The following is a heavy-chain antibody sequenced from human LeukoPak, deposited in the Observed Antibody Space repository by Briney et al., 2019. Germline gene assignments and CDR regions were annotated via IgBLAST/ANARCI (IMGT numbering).Heavy chain of an antibody. V-gene: IGHV1-18*01. D-gene: IGHD1-26*01. CDR3: ARRIVGATPYFDY. J-gene: IGHJ4*02. CDR1: GYTFTSYG. CDR2: ISAYNGNT. Sequence: GASVKVSCKASGYTFTSYGISWVRQAPGQGLEWMGWISAYNGNTNYAQKLQGRVTMTTDTSTSTAHMELRSLRSDDTAVYYCARRIVGATPYFDYWGQGTLVTVSS.